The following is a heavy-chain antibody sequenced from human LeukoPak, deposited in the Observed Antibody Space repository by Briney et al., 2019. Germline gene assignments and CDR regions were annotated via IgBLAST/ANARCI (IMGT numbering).Heavy chain of an antibody. CDR3: VRGGDTMVRGRKLDY. J-gene: IGHJ4*02. D-gene: IGHD3-10*01. CDR2: INHSGST. Sequence: SETLSLTCAVYGGSFSGYYWSWIRQPPGKGLEWIGEINHSGSTNYNPSLKSRVTISVDTSKNQFSLKLSSVTAADTAVYYCVRGGDTMVRGRKLDYWGQGTLVTVSS. V-gene: IGHV4-34*01. CDR1: GGSFSGYY.